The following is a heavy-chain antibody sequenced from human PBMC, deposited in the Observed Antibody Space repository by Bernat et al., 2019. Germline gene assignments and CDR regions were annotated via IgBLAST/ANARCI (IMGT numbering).Heavy chain of an antibody. CDR2: ISGSGGST. D-gene: IGHD6-6*01. V-gene: IGHV3-23*01. CDR3: AKGSSSAPKSPVDY. J-gene: IGHJ4*02. CDR1: GFTFSRHA. Sequence: EVQLLESGGGLVQPGGSLRLSCAASGFTFSRHAMGWVRQAPGKGLEWVSTISGSGGSTYYADSVKGRFTISRDNSKNTLYLQMISLRAEDTAVYYCAKGSSSAPKSPVDYWGQGTLVTVSS.